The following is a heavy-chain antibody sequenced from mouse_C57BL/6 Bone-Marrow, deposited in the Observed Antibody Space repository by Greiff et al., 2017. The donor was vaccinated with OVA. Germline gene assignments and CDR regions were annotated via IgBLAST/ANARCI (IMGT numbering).Heavy chain of an antibody. CDR1: GYTFTSYG. V-gene: IGHV1-81*01. Sequence: QVQLQQSGAELARPGASVKLSCKASGYTFTSYGISWVKQRTGQGLEWIGEIYPRSGNTYYNEKFKGKATLTADKSSSTAYMELRSLTSEDAAVYFCAREGAGYFDVWGTGTTVTVSS. CDR3: AREGAGYFDV. J-gene: IGHJ1*03. CDR2: IYPRSGNT.